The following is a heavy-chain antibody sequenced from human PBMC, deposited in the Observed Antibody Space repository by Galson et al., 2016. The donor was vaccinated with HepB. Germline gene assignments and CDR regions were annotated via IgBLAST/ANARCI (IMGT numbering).Heavy chain of an antibody. CDR2: IYPKDGDT. CDR3: ARHQWQPGFYFYAMDV. J-gene: IGHJ6*02. V-gene: IGHV1-46*01. Sequence: SCKASGYTFTSYYMHWVRQAPGQGLEWMGLIYPKDGDTTYAQQFQDRVTMTRDTSTSTVYMELSSLRSEDTAVYYFARHQWQPGFYFYAMDVWGQGTTVTVSS. CDR1: GYTFTSYY. D-gene: IGHD6-19*01.